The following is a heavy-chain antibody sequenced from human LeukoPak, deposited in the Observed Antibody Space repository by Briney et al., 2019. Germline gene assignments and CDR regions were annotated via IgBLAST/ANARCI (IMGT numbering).Heavy chain of an antibody. V-gene: IGHV5-51*01. CDR1: GCIFSSYW. D-gene: IGHD5-24*01. CDR2: IYPGGSET. CDR3: ARASRDGYNQNFDH. J-gene: IGHJ4*02. Sequence: GGSLEISCQCLGCIFSSYWNAGVRQRPGKGLEWMGIIYPGGSETRYDPSFQGQVTISADSSTSTAYLQWSSLRASDTAMYYCARASRDGYNQNFDHWGQGTLVTVSS.